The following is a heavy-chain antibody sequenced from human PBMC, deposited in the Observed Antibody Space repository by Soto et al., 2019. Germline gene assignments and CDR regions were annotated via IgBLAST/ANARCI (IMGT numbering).Heavy chain of an antibody. CDR3: ARGSIAARPLDP. Sequence: EASVKVSCKASGYTFTSYDINWVRQATGQGLEWMGWMNPNSGNTGYAQKFQGRVTMTRNTSISTAYMELSSLRSEDTAVYYCARGSIAARPLDPWGQGTLVTVSS. D-gene: IGHD6-6*01. CDR2: MNPNSGNT. CDR1: GYTFTSYD. V-gene: IGHV1-8*01. J-gene: IGHJ5*02.